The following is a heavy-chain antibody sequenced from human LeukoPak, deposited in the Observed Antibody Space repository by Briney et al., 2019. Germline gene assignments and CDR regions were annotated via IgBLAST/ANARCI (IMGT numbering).Heavy chain of an antibody. V-gene: IGHV3-13*04. CDR2: IGTAGNT. CDR3: ARGLPGGLDP. Sequence: QTGGSLRLSCAASGFTFSTYDMHWVRQETGKGLEWVSSIGTAGNTYYSASVKGRFTISRENAKNSFFLQMNSLRAGDTALYYCARGLPGGLDPWGQGTLVTVSS. D-gene: IGHD2-8*02. J-gene: IGHJ5*02. CDR1: GFTFSTYD.